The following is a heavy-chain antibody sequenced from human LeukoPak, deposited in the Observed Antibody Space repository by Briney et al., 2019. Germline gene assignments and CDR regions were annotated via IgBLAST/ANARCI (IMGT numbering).Heavy chain of an antibody. Sequence: SETLSLTCTVSGGSISSSSYYWGWIRQPPGKGLEWIGSIYYSGSTYYNPSLKSRVTISVDTSKNQFSLKLSSVTAADTAVYCCARHTRRGYSGYDLGRYYFDYWGQGTLVTVSS. V-gene: IGHV4-39*01. CDR2: IYYSGST. J-gene: IGHJ4*02. D-gene: IGHD5-12*01. CDR1: GGSISSSSYY. CDR3: ARHTRRGYSGYDLGRYYFDY.